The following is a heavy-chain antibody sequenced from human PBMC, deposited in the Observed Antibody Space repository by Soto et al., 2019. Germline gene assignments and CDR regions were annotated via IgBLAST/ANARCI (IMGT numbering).Heavy chain of an antibody. J-gene: IGHJ4*02. CDR1: GFTFSDYS. D-gene: IGHD2-8*01. CDR3: ARVGMVWSYTCDY. V-gene: IGHV3-48*02. CDR2: IDSSGSTI. Sequence: EVHLVESGGDSVQPGGSVRLSCAASGFTFSDYSMNWVRQAPGEGLEWVSYIDSSGSTIKYADSVKGRFTISRDNAKNSVYLQMSSLRDEDAAVYYCARVGMVWSYTCDYWGQGTLVTVSS.